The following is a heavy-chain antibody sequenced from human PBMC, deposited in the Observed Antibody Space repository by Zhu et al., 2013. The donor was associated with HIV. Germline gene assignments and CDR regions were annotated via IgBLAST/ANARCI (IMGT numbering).Heavy chain of an antibody. CDR2: ISAYNGNT. CDR3: ARVGYCTNGVCYDSKGYFDY. CDR1: GYTFTSYG. J-gene: IGHJ4*02. Sequence: QVQLMQSGAEVKKPGASVKVSCKASGYTFTSYGISWVRQAPGQGLEWMGWISAYNGNTNYAQKLQGRVTMTTDTSTSTAYMELRSLRSDDTAVYYCARVGYCTNGVCYDSKGYFDYWGQGTLVTVSS. D-gene: IGHD2-8*01. V-gene: IGHV1-18*01.